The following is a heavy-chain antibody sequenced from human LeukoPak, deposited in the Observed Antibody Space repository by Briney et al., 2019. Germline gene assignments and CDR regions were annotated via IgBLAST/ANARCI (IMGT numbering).Heavy chain of an antibody. D-gene: IGHD5-12*01. J-gene: IGHJ4*02. Sequence: ASVKVSCKASGYTFTSYYMHWVRQAPGQGLEWMGIINPSGGSTSYAQKFQGRVTITADKSTSTAYMELSSLRSEDTAVYYCARRLYSGYDYVPLIWGQGTLVTVSS. CDR1: GYTFTSYY. CDR3: ARRLYSGYDYVPLI. V-gene: IGHV1-46*01. CDR2: INPSGGST.